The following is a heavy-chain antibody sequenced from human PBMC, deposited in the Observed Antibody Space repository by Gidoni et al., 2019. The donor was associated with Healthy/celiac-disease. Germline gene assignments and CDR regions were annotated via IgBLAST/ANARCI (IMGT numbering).Heavy chain of an antibody. Sequence: QLQLQESGPGLVKPSETLSLTCTVSGGSISSSSYYWGWIRQPPGKGLEWIGSIYYSGSTYYNPSLKSRVTISVDTSKNQFSLKLSSVTAADTAVYYCARLGYSYGGYYFDYWGQGTLVTVSS. D-gene: IGHD5-18*01. CDR1: GGSISSSSYY. CDR2: IYYSGST. V-gene: IGHV4-39*01. CDR3: ARLGYSYGGYYFDY. J-gene: IGHJ4*02.